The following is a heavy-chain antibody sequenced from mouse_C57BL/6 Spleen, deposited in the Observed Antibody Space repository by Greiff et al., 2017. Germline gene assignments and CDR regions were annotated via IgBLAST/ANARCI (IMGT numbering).Heavy chain of an antibody. CDR1: GYTITDYY. CDR2: INPNNGGT. Sequence: EVQLQQSGPELVKPGASVKISCKASGYTITDYYMNWVKQSPGQSLEWIGDINPNNGGTSYNPKFQGKATLTVDKSSSTAYMELRSLTSEDSAVYYCARWYDYDVDYWGQGTTLTGSS. D-gene: IGHD2-4*01. CDR3: ARWYDYDVDY. V-gene: IGHV1-26*01. J-gene: IGHJ2*01.